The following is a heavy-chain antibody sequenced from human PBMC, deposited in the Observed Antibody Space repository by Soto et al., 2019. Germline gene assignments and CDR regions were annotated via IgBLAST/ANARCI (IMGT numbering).Heavy chain of an antibody. CDR3: ARDRVRMDV. V-gene: IGHV4-31*03. CDR2: IYYSGRT. CDR1: GDSISRGGVY. J-gene: IGHJ6*02. Sequence: QVQLHESGPGLVRSSQTLSLTCSVSGDSISRGGVYWTWIRQHPLKGLQWIAYIYYSGRTGYNPSFKSRASISVDTSNNQFSLRLTSVTAADTAIYYCARDRVRMDVGGPGTTVTVSS.